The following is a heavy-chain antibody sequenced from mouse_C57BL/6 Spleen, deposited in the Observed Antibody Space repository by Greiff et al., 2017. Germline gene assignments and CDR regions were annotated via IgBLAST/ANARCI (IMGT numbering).Heavy chain of an antibody. CDR1: GYAFSSSW. V-gene: IGHV1-82*01. CDR2: IYPGDGDT. CDR3: ARTGTEIYYAMDY. J-gene: IGHJ4*01. D-gene: IGHD4-1*01. Sequence: VQLQQSGPELVKPGASVKISCKASGYAFSSSWMNWVKQRPGKGLEWIGRIYPGDGDTNYNEKFKSKATLTVDTSSSTAYMQLSSLTSEDSAVYYCARTGTEIYYAMDYWGQGTSVTVSS.